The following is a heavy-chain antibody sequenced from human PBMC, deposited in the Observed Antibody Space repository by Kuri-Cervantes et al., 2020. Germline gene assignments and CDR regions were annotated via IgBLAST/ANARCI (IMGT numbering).Heavy chain of an antibody. Sequence: LSLTCAASGFTFSSYAMSWVRQAPGKGLEWVSAISGSGGSTYYADSVKGRFTISRDNSKNTLYLQMNSLRAEDTAVYYCAKSHYYGSGSYYIPYDYWGQGTLVTVSS. J-gene: IGHJ4*02. V-gene: IGHV3-23*01. CDR1: GFTFSSYA. CDR3: AKSHYYGSGSYYIPYDY. D-gene: IGHD3-10*01. CDR2: ISGSGGST.